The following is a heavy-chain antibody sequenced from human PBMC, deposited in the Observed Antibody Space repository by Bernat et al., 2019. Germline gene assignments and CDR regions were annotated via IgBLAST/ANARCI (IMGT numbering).Heavy chain of an antibody. J-gene: IGHJ4*02. CDR2: ISGSGGST. Sequence: EVQLLESGGGLLQPGGSLRLSCAASGFTFSNYAMRWVRQAPGKGLEWVSGISGSGGSTYYADSVKDRFTISRDNSKNTLYMQMNSLRAEDTAVYYCAKNVMDTAMVTIDYWGQGTLVTVSS. D-gene: IGHD5-18*01. CDR1: GFTFSNYA. V-gene: IGHV3-23*01. CDR3: AKNVMDTAMVTIDY.